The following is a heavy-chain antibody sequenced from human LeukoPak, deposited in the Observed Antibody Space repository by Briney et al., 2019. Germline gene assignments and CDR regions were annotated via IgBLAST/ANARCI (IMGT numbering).Heavy chain of an antibody. V-gene: IGHV4-4*07. CDR3: ARDRSYQLQNWFDP. Sequence: SETLSLTCTVSGGSISSYYWSWIRQPAGKGLEWIGRIYTSGSTNYNPSLKSRVTMSVDTSKNQFSLKLSSVTAADTAVYYCARDRSYQLQNWFDPWGQGTLVTVSS. CDR1: GGSISSYY. J-gene: IGHJ5*02. CDR2: IYTSGST. D-gene: IGHD2-2*01.